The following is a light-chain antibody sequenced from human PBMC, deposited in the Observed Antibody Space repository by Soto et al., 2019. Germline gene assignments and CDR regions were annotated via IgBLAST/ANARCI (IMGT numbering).Light chain of an antibody. CDR2: GAS. CDR1: QIVSSN. V-gene: IGKV3-15*01. CDR3: QQYNNWPRT. Sequence: EIVMTQSPATLSVSPGERATLSCRASQIVSSNLAWYQQKPGQIPRLLIYGASTRATGIPARFSGSGSGTEFTLTISSLQSEDFAVYYCQQYNNWPRTFGQGTKVEIK. J-gene: IGKJ1*01.